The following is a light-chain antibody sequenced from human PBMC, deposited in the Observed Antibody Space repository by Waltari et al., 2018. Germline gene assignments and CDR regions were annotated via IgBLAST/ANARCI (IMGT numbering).Light chain of an antibody. CDR2: AAS. CDR1: QSVSNH. Sequence: EKVMTQSPATLSVSPGERATLPCRASQSVSNHLAWYLQRPGQAPRLLIYAASSRAAGVPARFSGSGSGTEFTLTIDSLQSEDFAVYFCQQYNSWPFTFGPGTQVDIK. V-gene: IGKV3-15*01. J-gene: IGKJ3*01. CDR3: QQYNSWPFT.